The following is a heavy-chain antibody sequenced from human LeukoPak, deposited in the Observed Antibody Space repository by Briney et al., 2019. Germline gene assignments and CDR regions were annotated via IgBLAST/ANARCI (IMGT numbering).Heavy chain of an antibody. Sequence: GGSLRLSCAASGFTFSNFAMTGVRQAPGKGLEWISAISGSGGSTYYADSVKGRFTISRDNSKNTLCLQMNSLRADDTAIYYCAKGGDSYYSYYYMDVWGKGTTVTVSS. J-gene: IGHJ6*03. D-gene: IGHD2-21*02. CDR3: AKGGDSYYSYYYMDV. CDR2: ISGSGGST. CDR1: GFTFSNFA. V-gene: IGHV3-23*01.